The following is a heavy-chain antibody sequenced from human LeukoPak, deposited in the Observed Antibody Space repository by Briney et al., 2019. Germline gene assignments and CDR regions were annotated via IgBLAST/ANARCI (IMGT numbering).Heavy chain of an antibody. J-gene: IGHJ5*02. D-gene: IGHD6-6*01. CDR2: INPNSGGT. V-gene: IGHV1-2*02. CDR1: GYTFTGYY. Sequence: ASVKVFCKASGYTFTGYYMHWVRQAPGQGLEWMGWINPNSGGTNYAQKFQGRVTMTRDTSISTAYMELSRLRSDDTAVYYCARGIAALSGFDPWGQGTLVTVSS. CDR3: ARGIAALSGFDP.